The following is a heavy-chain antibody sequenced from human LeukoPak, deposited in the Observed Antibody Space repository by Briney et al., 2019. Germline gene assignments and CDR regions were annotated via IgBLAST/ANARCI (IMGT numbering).Heavy chain of an antibody. V-gene: IGHV3-48*02. J-gene: IGHJ4*02. D-gene: IGHD4-23*01. CDR1: GFTFSSFS. CDR3: ARDLYGDNSRGTFDY. CDR2: ISRGSSTI. Sequence: PGGSLRLSCAASGFTFSSFSMNWVRQAPGRGLEWVSYISRGSSTIYYADSVNGRFTISRDIAKNSLYLQMNSLRDEDTAVYYCARDLYGDNSRGTFDYWGQGTLVTVSS.